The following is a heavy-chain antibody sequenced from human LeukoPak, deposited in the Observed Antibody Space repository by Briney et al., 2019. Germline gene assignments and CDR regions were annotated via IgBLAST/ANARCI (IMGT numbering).Heavy chain of an antibody. V-gene: IGHV3-21*01. J-gene: IGHJ6*03. Sequence: GGSLRLSCEASGFTFSNYYMNWVRQAPGKGLEWLSSISGSKTYISHADSVKGRFTIARDNAENSLYLQMNSLRVEDTAVYYCAREHYFYYMDVWGKGTTVTVSS. CDR2: ISGSKTYI. CDR1: GFTFSNYY. CDR3: AREHYFYYMDV.